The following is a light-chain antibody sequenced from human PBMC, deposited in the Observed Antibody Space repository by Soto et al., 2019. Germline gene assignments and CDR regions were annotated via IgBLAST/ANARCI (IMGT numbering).Light chain of an antibody. CDR1: QYISTY. Sequence: DLQLTQSPSSLSASVGDRVTITCRASQYISTYFSWYQQKPGKAPKLLIYAASRLQGGVPSSFSRSGSETDFTPTASSLQPEDFATYYCLQSYTTVWTFGQGTSVEIK. V-gene: IGKV1-39*01. CDR2: AAS. CDR3: LQSYTTVWT. J-gene: IGKJ1*01.